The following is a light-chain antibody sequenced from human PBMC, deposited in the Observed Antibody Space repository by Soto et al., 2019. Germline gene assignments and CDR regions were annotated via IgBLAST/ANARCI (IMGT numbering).Light chain of an antibody. CDR2: DVY. CDR1: STNVGAYSY. V-gene: IGLV2-11*01. J-gene: IGLJ3*02. CDR3: CSYAGSYTLV. Sequence: QSVLTQPRSVSASPGQSVTISCTGTSTNVGAYSYVSWYLQHPGIAPKLVIYDVYKRPSGVPDRFSVSKSGNTASLTISGLQAEDEADYYCCSYAGSYTLVFGGGTKLTVL.